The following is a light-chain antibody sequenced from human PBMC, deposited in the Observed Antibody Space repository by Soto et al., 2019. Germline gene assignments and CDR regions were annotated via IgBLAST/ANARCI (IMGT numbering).Light chain of an antibody. V-gene: IGKV1-39*01. J-gene: IGKJ2*01. CDR3: QQSYSTLDYT. Sequence: DIQMTQSPSSLSASVGDRVTITCRASQSIDRYLSWYQHRPGQAPKVLIYAASSLQSGVPSRFSGSGYGTDFTLTISSLQPEDFATYYCQQSYSTLDYTFGQGTKVDIK. CDR1: QSIDRY. CDR2: AAS.